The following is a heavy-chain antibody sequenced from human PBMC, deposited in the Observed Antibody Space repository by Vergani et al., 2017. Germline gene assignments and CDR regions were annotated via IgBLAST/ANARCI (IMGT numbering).Heavy chain of an antibody. V-gene: IGHV3-23*01. CDR1: GFTFSSYA. D-gene: IGHD5-18*01. J-gene: IGHJ3*02. Sequence: EVQLLESGGGLVQPGGSLRLSCAASGFTFSSYAMSWVRQAPGKGLEWVSAISGSGGSTYYADSVKGRFTISRDNSNNTLYLQMNRLRAEDTAVYYCAKYVVDTAMVTSAFDIWGQGTMVTVSS. CDR2: ISGSGGST. CDR3: AKYVVDTAMVTSAFDI.